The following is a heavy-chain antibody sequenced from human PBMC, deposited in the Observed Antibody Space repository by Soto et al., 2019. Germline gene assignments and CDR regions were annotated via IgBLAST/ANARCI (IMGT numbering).Heavy chain of an antibody. CDR1: VFTFSNAW. V-gene: IGHV3-15*01. CDR2: IKTKTDGGTT. CDR3: TTVRVHLRHTDYFYX. Sequence: WGYLKLACAASVFTFSNAWMKWVRQAPGKGLEGVGRIKTKTDGGTTDYAAPVKGRFTISRDDSKNTLYPQMNSLKTEETAVYYCTTVRVHLRHTDYFYXPGQGTLVTVSX. J-gene: IGHJ4*02. D-gene: IGHD4-17*01.